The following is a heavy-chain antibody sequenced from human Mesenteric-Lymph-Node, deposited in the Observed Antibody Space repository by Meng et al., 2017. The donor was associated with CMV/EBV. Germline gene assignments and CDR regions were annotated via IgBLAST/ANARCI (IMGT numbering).Heavy chain of an antibody. Sequence: ASVKVSCKASGYTFTSYGISWVRQAPGQGLEWMGWISAYNGNTNYAQKLQGRVTMTTDTSTSTAYMELRSLRSDDTAVYYCARDRRSYYYYGVDVWGQGTTVTVSS. J-gene: IGHJ6*02. CDR1: GYTFTSYG. CDR2: ISAYNGNT. V-gene: IGHV1-18*01. CDR3: ARDRRSYYYYGVDV.